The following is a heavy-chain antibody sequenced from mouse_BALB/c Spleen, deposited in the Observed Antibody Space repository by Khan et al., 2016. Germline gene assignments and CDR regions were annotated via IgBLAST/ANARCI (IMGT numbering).Heavy chain of an antibody. CDR2: INPSTGYT. CDR1: GYTFTSYW. Sequence: VQLQQSGAELAKPGASVKMSCKASGYTFTSYWMHWVKQRPGQGLEWIGYINPSTGYTEYNQKFKDKATLTADKSSSTAYMQLSSLTSEDSAVXYCADSSGSYWGQGTLVTVSA. D-gene: IGHD3-2*01. CDR3: ADSSGSY. V-gene: IGHV1-7*01. J-gene: IGHJ3*01.